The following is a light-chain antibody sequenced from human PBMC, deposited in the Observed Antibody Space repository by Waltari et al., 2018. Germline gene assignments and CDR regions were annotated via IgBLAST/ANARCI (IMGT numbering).Light chain of an antibody. CDR2: RSD. V-gene: IGLV1-44*01. CDR3: ASWDDSLNGHWV. J-gene: IGLJ3*02. CDR1: SSTIGGNL. Sequence: QSALTQPPSASGTPGQRVTISCSGSSSTIGGNLVNSSQQLPGKAPKLLIYRSDQRPSGVPDRFSGSKTGSSASLAISGLQSEDEGDYFCASWDDSLNGHWVFGGGTKVTVL.